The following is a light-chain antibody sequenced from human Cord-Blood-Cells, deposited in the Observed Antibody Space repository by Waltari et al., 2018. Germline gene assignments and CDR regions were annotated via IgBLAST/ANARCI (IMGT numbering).Light chain of an antibody. CDR1: QGISNY. V-gene: IGKV1-27*01. Sequence: DIQMTQSPSSLSPSVGDRVTIPCRASQGISNYLAWYQQKPGKVPKLLIYAASTLQSGVPSRFSGSGSGTDFTLTISSLQPEDVATYYCQKYNSAPLFTFGPGTKVDIK. CDR2: AAS. CDR3: QKYNSAPLFT. J-gene: IGKJ3*01.